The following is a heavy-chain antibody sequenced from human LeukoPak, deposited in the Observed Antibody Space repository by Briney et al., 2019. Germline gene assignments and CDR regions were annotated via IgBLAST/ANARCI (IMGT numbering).Heavy chain of an antibody. D-gene: IGHD3-3*01. CDR1: GYTFTSYT. V-gene: IGHV1-69*04. Sequence: ASVKVSCKASGYTFTSYTISWVRQAPGQGLEWMGRIIPILGIANYAQKFQGRVTITADKSTSTAYMELSSLRSEDTAVYYCAREGSNYDFWSGYYFGGYDAFDIWGQGTMVTVSS. CDR2: IIPILGIA. CDR3: AREGSNYDFWSGYYFGGYDAFDI. J-gene: IGHJ3*02.